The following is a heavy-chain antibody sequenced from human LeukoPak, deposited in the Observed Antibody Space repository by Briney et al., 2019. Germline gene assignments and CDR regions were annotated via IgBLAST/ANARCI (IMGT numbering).Heavy chain of an antibody. CDR1: GYTFTGYY. CDR3: ARDRGIVGATYWNWFDP. D-gene: IGHD1-26*01. J-gene: IGHJ5*02. CDR2: INPNSGGT. V-gene: IGHV1-2*02. Sequence: ASVKVSCKASGYTFTGYYMHWVRQAPGQGLEWMGWINPNSGGTNYAQKFQGRVTMTRDTSISTAYMELSRLRSDDTAVYYCARDRGIVGATYWNWFDPWGQGTLVTVSS.